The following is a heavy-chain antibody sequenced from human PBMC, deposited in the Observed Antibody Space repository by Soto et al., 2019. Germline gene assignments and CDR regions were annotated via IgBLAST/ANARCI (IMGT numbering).Heavy chain of an antibody. J-gene: IGHJ4*02. Sequence: EVQLLGSGGGLVQPGGSLRLSCAASGFTFSSYAMSWVRQAPGKGLEWVSAISGSSVSTYYADSVKGRFTISRDNSKNTLYLQMNSLRAEDTAVYYCAKEHHYSSSWSEFDYWGQGTLVTVSS. CDR1: GFTFSSYA. D-gene: IGHD6-13*01. V-gene: IGHV3-23*01. CDR3: AKEHHYSSSWSEFDY. CDR2: ISGSSVST.